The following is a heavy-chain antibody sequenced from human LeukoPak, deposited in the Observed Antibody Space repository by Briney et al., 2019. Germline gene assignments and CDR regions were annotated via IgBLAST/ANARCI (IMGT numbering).Heavy chain of an antibody. D-gene: IGHD1-7*01. CDR3: ARRWNYKDAFDI. V-gene: IGHV4-61*02. J-gene: IGHJ3*02. CDR1: GGFISSGTHY. Sequence: SQTLSLTCDVSGGFISSGTHYWTWVRQPVGKGLEWLGRVFTSGNPTYNSSLKSRLTISIDKSKNQFSLKLGSVTAADTAVYYCARRWNYKDAFDIWGRGTMVTVSS. CDR2: VFTSGNP.